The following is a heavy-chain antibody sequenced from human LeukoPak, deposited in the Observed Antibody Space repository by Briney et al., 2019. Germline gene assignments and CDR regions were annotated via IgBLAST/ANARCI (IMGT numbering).Heavy chain of an antibody. CDR3: AKPNYYDSSGFDIGVYY. V-gene: IGHV3-11*01. D-gene: IGHD3-22*01. Sequence: GGSLRLSCTASGFTFSYHYMSWFRLSPGKGLEWLSYITSSGTTSDYADSVKGRFTISRDNSKNTLYLHLNSLRADDTAVYYCAKPNYYDSSGFDIGVYYWGQGTLVTVSP. J-gene: IGHJ4*02. CDR2: ITSSGTTS. CDR1: GFTFSYHY.